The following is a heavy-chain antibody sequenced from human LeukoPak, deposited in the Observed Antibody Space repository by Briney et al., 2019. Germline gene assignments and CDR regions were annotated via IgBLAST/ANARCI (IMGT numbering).Heavy chain of an antibody. Sequence: SGPTLVNPTQTLTLTCTFSGFSLSTSGVGVGWIRQPPGQALEWLALIYWDDDKRYSPSLKSRLTITKDTSKNQVVLTMTNMGPVDTATYYCVHRNMIRGVKLAFDIWGQGTMVTVSS. CDR1: GFSLSTSGVG. D-gene: IGHD3-10*01. CDR2: IYWDDDK. J-gene: IGHJ3*02. CDR3: VHRNMIRGVKLAFDI. V-gene: IGHV2-5*02.